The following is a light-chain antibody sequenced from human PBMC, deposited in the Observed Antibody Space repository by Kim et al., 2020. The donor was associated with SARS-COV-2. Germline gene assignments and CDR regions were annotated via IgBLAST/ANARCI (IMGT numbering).Light chain of an antibody. CDR1: SSAVGEYNY. CDR2: HVS. J-gene: IGLJ3*02. CDR3: SSYTSSSTLV. Sequence: GQSITSSCPRTSSAVGEYNYVVWYQTHAGKAPTIMIYHVSYRPSGVSNRFSGSKSATTASMTISGLQAEDEADYYCSSYTSSSTLVFGGGTQLTVL. V-gene: IGLV2-14*03.